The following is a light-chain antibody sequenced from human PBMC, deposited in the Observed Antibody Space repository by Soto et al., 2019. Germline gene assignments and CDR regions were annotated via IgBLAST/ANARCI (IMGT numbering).Light chain of an antibody. CDR2: GAS. V-gene: IGKV3-15*01. J-gene: IGKJ1*01. CDR1: QSVSTN. Sequence: EIVMTQSPATLSGSPGERATLSCRASQSVSTNLAWYQQKPGQAPRLLIYGASTRATAIPARFSGSGTGTEYTLTISSLLSDGFLGYYCQPDNNRPPWTFGHGTKV. CDR3: QPDNNRPPWT.